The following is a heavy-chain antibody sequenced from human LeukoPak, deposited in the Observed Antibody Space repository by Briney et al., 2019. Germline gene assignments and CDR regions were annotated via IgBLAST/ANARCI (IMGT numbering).Heavy chain of an antibody. D-gene: IGHD6-19*01. CDR2: INNRADET. Sequence: PGGSLTLSCAASGFSFSSYGMSWFRQAPGKGLEWVATINNRADETHYADSVVGRFSIFRDNSRSTLALHMSNLRVEDTAVYYCERDPSEYERQRGWYRDFWGQGSQVTVSS. J-gene: IGHJ4*02. CDR1: GFSFSSYG. CDR3: ERDPSEYERQRGWYRDF. V-gene: IGHV3-23*01.